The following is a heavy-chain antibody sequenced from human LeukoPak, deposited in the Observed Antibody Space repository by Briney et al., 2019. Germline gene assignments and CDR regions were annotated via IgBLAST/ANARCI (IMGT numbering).Heavy chain of an antibody. CDR2: ISSSSTTI. CDR3: ARDPSSGSGSYYKPSPYFDY. D-gene: IGHD3-10*01. J-gene: IGHJ4*02. Sequence: PGGSLRLSCAASGFIFSNYNMNWVRQAPGKGLEWVSYISSSSTTIYYADSVKGRFTISRDNAKNSLYLQMNSLRSDDTAVYYCARDPSSGSGSYYKPSPYFDYWGQGTLVTVSS. V-gene: IGHV3-48*01. CDR1: GFIFSNYN.